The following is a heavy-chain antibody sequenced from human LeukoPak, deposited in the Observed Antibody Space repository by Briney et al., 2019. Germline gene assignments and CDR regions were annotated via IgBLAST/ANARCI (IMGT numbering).Heavy chain of an antibody. V-gene: IGHV3-64*01. CDR1: GFTFSSYS. CDR2: ISSNGGST. J-gene: IGHJ4*02. D-gene: IGHD4-11*01. CDR3: ASGTLTELDY. Sequence: GESLKISCAASGFTFSSYSMHWVRQAPGKGLEHVSAISSNGGSTYYANSMKGRFTISRDNSKNTLFLQMGSLRAEDMAVYYCASGTLTELDYWGQGTLVTVSS.